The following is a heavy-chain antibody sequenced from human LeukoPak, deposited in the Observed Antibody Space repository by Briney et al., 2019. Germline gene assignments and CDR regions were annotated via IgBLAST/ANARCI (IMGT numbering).Heavy chain of an antibody. CDR3: ARDRGWTTVTSTFDY. V-gene: IGHV3-48*01. Sequence: GGSLRLSCAASGFTFSSYSMNWVRQAPGKGLEWVSYISSSSSTIYYADSVKGRFTISRDNAKNSLYPQMNSLRAEDTAVYYCARDRGWTTVTSTFDYWGQGTLVTVSS. CDR1: GFTFSSYS. D-gene: IGHD4-17*01. CDR2: ISSSSSTI. J-gene: IGHJ4*02.